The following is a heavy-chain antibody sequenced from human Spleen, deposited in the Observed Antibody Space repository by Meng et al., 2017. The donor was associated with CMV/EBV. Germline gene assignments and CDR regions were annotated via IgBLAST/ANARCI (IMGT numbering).Heavy chain of an antibody. Sequence: GESLKISCAASGFTFSDYYMSWIRQAPGKGLEWVSVIYSGDNPIYYADSVRGRFTISRDDSKNTVYLQMNSLRAEDTAIYYCAKVRGLGSTWNDYWGQGTLVTVSS. D-gene: IGHD1-1*01. CDR2: IYSGDNPI. CDR1: GFTFSDYY. J-gene: IGHJ4*02. V-gene: IGHV3-23*03. CDR3: AKVRGLGSTWNDY.